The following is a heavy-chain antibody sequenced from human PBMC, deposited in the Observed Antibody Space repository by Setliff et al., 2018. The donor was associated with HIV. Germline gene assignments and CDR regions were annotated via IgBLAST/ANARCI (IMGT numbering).Heavy chain of an antibody. CDR2: IIPIFGTP. D-gene: IGHD4-4*01. CDR1: GDTLTSHA. V-gene: IGHV1-69*13. CDR3: ARGRGRLQNWFDP. Sequence: SVKVSCKASGDTLTSHAISWVRQAPGQGLEWMGGIIPIFGTPNYAQKFKSRLTITADESTSTVYMELSSLRSEDTAVYYCARGRGRLQNWFDPWGQGTLVTVSS. J-gene: IGHJ5*02.